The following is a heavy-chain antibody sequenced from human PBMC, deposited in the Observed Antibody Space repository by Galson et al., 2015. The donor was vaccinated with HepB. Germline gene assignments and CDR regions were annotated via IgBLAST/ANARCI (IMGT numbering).Heavy chain of an antibody. V-gene: IGHV3-23*01. CDR1: GFTFSSYG. CDR3: AKGRDDYGDSALTH. D-gene: IGHD4-17*01. CDR2: ISGYGGTT. Sequence: SLRLSCAASGFTFSSYGMTWVRQAPGKGLEWVSAISGYGGTTYYRDSVKGRSTISRDSSKSTLFLEMKSLTAEDTAVYYCAKGRDDYGDSALTHWGQGIVVSVSS. J-gene: IGHJ4*02.